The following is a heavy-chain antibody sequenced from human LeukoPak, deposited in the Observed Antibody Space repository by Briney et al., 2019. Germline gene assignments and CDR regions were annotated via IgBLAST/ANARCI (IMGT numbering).Heavy chain of an antibody. D-gene: IGHD3-3*01. Sequence: SETLSLTCTVSGGSVSSGSYYWSWIRQPPGKGLEWIGEINHSGSTNYNPSLKSRVTISVDTSKNQFSLKLSSVTAADTAVYYCARPKGVLRFLEWPEPFDYWGQGTLVTVSS. V-gene: IGHV4-39*07. CDR1: GGSVSSGSYY. CDR2: INHSGST. CDR3: ARPKGVLRFLEWPEPFDY. J-gene: IGHJ4*02.